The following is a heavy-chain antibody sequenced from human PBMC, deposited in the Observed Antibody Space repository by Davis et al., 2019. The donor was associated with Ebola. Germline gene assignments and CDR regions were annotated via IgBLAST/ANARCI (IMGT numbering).Heavy chain of an antibody. CDR2: IKQDGSEK. J-gene: IGHJ6*02. Sequence: GGSLRLSCAASGFTFSSYSMNWVRQAPGKGLEWVANIKQDGSEKYYVDSVKGRFTISRDNAKNSLYLQMNSLRAEDTAVYYCARDEGWGTATAYYYYGMDVWGQGTTVTVSS. D-gene: IGHD5-18*01. CDR1: GFTFSSYS. V-gene: IGHV3-7*03. CDR3: ARDEGWGTATAYYYYGMDV.